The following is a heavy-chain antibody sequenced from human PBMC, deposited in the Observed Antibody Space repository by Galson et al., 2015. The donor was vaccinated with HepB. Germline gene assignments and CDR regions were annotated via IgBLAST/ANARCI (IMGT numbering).Heavy chain of an antibody. J-gene: IGHJ4*02. CDR2: IGGSGTTT. CDR3: AKGAILWATPHYFDF. V-gene: IGHV3-23*01. Sequence: SLRLSCAASGFTFTRYAINWVRSAPGKGLEWVSSIGGSGTTTYYADSVKGRFTLSRANSKNTVSLHMSSLRAEDTAIYDCAKGAILWATPHYFDFWGQGTLVPVSS. CDR1: GFTFTRYA. D-gene: IGHD1-26*01.